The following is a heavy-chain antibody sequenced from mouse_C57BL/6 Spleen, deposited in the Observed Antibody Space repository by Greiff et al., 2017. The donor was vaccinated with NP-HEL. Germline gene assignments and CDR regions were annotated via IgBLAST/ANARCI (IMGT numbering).Heavy chain of an antibody. J-gene: IGHJ4*01. CDR2: IYPSDSDT. CDR3: ARTTVVANYAMDY. Sequence: QVQLQQPGAELVRPGSSVKLSCKASGYTFTSYWMEWVKQRPGQGLEWIGNIYPSDSDTHYNQKFKDKATLTVDKSSSTAYMQLSSLTSEDSAVYYCARTTVVANYAMDYWGQGTSVTVSS. V-gene: IGHV1-61*01. D-gene: IGHD1-1*01. CDR1: GYTFTSYW.